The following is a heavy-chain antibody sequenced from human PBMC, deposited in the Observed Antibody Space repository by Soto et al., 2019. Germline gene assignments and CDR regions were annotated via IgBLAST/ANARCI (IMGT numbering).Heavy chain of an antibody. CDR2: LSYGAKNK. CDR3: VREEFEDGRGHLTN. J-gene: IGHJ4*02. CDR1: GFTFSASV. V-gene: IGHV3-30*03. D-gene: IGHD3-22*01. Sequence: QVLLVESGGGVVQPGGSVRLSCAASGFTFSASVMHWVRQAPGKGLEWMAILSYGAKNKYYADSVKGRFTISRDISESTLYLQMDSLRTEDTAVYYCVREEFEDGRGHLTNWGQGTLVSVSS.